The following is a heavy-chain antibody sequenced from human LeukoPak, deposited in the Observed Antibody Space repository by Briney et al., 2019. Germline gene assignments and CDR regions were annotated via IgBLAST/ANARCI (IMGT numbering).Heavy chain of an antibody. CDR1: GGTLSNYA. CDR3: ARVQLERSGEPFDY. D-gene: IGHD1-1*01. V-gene: IGHV1-18*01. CDR2: ISSYNGNT. J-gene: IGHJ4*02. Sequence: ASVKVSCKASGGTLSNYAISWVRQAPGQGLEWMGWISSYNGNTKYAEKLQGRVTMTTDTSTSTAYMELRSLRSDDTAVYYCARVQLERSGEPFDYWGQGTLVTVSS.